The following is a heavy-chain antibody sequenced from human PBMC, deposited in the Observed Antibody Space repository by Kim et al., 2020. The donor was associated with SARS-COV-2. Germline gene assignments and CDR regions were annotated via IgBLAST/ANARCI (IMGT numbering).Heavy chain of an antibody. V-gene: IGHV3-74*01. CDR3: ARDPTYCSGGSCYSNGFDP. D-gene: IGHD2-15*01. Sequence: GGSLRLSCAASGFTFNSYWMQWVRQAPGKGLVWVSRINSEGSSTRYEDSVKGRFTISRDNAKNTLYLQMNSLRAEYTSVYYCARDPTYCSGGSCYSNGFDPSGQRTLVTVSS. J-gene: IGHJ5*02. CDR1: GFTFNSYW. CDR2: INSEGSST.